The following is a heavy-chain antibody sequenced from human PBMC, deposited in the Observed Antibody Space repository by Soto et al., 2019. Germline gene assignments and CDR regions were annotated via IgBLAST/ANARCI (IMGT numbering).Heavy chain of an antibody. V-gene: IGHV4-39*01. CDR3: ARSPVFLNWFDP. Sequence: SETLSLTCTVSGGSISSSSYYWGWIRQPPGKGLEWIGSIYYSGSTYYNPSLKSRVTISVDTSKNQFSLKLSSVTAADTAVYYCARSPVFLNWFDPWGQGTLVTVSS. D-gene: IGHD2-21*01. CDR1: GGSISSSSYY. CDR2: IYYSGST. J-gene: IGHJ5*02.